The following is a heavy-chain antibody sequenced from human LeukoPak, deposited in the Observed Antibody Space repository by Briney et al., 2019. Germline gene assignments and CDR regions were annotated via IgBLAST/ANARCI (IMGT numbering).Heavy chain of an antibody. CDR3: ARVWEQLGNWGAFDI. CDR2: IYYRGST. CDR1: GGXISSYY. J-gene: IGHJ3*02. Sequence: PSETLSLTCTVSGGXISSYYCSWIRQPPGKGQEWLGHIYYRGSTNYNPSLKSRVTISVDTSKNQFSLKLSSVTAADTAVYYCARVWEQLGNWGAFDIWGQGTMVTVSS. D-gene: IGHD7-27*01. V-gene: IGHV4-59*01.